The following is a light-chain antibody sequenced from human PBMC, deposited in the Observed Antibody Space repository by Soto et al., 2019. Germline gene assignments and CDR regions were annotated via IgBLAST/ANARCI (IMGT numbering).Light chain of an antibody. CDR2: TAS. V-gene: IGKV1-39*01. CDR1: QSIMTY. Sequence: DLQLTQSPSFLSVSVGDRVTISCRASQSIMTYLPWYQQKPGKAPKLLIYTASTLKSGVPSRFSGSGSGTDFTLTISSLQPDDFATYYCQQCYSYPWAFGQGTKVDIK. CDR3: QQCYSYPWA. J-gene: IGKJ1*01.